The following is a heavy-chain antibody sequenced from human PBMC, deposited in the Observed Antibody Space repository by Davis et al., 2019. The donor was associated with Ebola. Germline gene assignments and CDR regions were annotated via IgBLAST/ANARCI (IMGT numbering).Heavy chain of an antibody. CDR3: ARVARYCSSTSCYTLAAYYYGMDV. Sequence: MPSETLSLTCTVSGGSISSYYWSCIRQHPGKGLEWIGYIYYSGSTNYNPSLKSRVTISVDTSKNQFSLKLSSVTAADTAVYYCARVARYCSSTSCYTLAAYYYGMDVWGQGTTVTVSS. D-gene: IGHD2-2*02. CDR1: GGSISSYY. V-gene: IGHV4-59*08. J-gene: IGHJ6*02. CDR2: IYYSGST.